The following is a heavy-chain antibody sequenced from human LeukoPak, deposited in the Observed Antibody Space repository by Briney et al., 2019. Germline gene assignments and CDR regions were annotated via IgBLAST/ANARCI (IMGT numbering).Heavy chain of an antibody. CDR1: GYTFTGYY. Sequence: ASVKVSCKASGYTFTGYYMHWVRQAPGQGLEWMGWINPNSGGTNYAQKFQGRVTITADESTSTAYMELSSLRSEDTAVYYCASGVATTDSSRYYYYYMDVWGKGTTVTISS. CDR3: ASGVATTDSSRYYYYYMDV. CDR2: INPNSGGT. D-gene: IGHD5-12*01. J-gene: IGHJ6*03. V-gene: IGHV1-2*02.